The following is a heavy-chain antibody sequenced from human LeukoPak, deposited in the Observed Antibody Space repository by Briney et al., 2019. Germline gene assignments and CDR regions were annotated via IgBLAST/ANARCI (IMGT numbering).Heavy chain of an antibody. CDR2: IYSGGST. CDR1: GFTVSSNY. D-gene: IGHD5-18*01. CDR3: ARVDTYSYGYDY. J-gene: IGHJ4*02. Sequence: PGGSLRLSCAASGFTVSSNYMSWVRQAPGKGLEWVSVIYSGGSTYYADSVKGRFTISRDNSKNTLYLQMNILKAADTAVYYCARVDTYSYGYDYWGQGTLVTVSS. V-gene: IGHV3-53*01.